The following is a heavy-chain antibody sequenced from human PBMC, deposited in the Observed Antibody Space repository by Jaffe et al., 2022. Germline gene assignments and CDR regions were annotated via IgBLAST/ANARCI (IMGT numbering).Heavy chain of an antibody. CDR2: IRYDGSNK. CDR3: AKELDFWSGYYTGPLDY. J-gene: IGHJ4*02. Sequence: QVQLVESGGGVVQPGGSLRLSCAASGFTFSSYGMHWVRQAPGKGLEWVAFIRYDGSNKYYADSVKGRFTISRDNSKNTLYLQMNSLRAEDTAVYYCAKELDFWSGYYTGPLDYWGQGTLVTVSS. V-gene: IGHV3-30*02. D-gene: IGHD3-3*01. CDR1: GFTFSSYG.